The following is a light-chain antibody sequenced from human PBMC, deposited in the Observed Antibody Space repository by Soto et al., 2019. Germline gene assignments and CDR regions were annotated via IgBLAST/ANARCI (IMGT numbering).Light chain of an antibody. CDR3: SSYVGTNSYV. V-gene: IGLV2-8*01. Sequence: QSALTQPPSASGSPGQSVTISCTGTSSDVGGYNYVSWYQQHPGKAPKLIIYEVYKRPSGVPDRFSGSKSANTAALTVSGLQAEDEADYYCSSYVGTNSYVFGTGTKLIVL. J-gene: IGLJ1*01. CDR1: SSDVGGYNY. CDR2: EVY.